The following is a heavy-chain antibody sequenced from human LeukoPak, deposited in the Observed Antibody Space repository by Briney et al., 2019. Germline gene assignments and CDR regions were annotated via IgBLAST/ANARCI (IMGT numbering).Heavy chain of an antibody. V-gene: IGHV1-2*02. CDR1: GYTFTDYF. J-gene: IGHJ6*03. Sequence: ASVKVSCKASGYTFTDYFIHWVRQVPGQGLEWMGWINPDSGDTNYAQKFQGRVTMTRDTSISTAYMDLSRLRSDDTAVYFCARGSSIPFYYYYYMDVWGKGTTVTVSS. CDR3: ARGSSIPFYYYYYMDV. D-gene: IGHD6-19*01. CDR2: INPDSGDT.